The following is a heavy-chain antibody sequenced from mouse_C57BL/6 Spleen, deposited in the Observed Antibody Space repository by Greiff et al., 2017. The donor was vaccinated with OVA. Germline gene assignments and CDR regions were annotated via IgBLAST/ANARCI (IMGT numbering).Heavy chain of an antibody. D-gene: IGHD2-4*01. J-gene: IGHJ3*01. V-gene: IGHV5-4*01. CDR2: ISDGGSYT. CDR3: ARGGYDYDWFAY. CDR1: GFTFSSYA. Sequence: EVHLVESGGGLVKPGGSLKLSCAASGFTFSSYAMSWVRQTPEKRLEWVATISDGGSYTYYPDNVKGRFTISRDNAKNNLYLQMSHLKSEDTAMYYCARGGYDYDWFAYWGQGTLVTVSA.